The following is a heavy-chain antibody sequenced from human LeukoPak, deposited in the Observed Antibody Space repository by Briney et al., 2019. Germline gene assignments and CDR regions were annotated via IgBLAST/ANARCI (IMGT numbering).Heavy chain of an antibody. J-gene: IGHJ4*02. CDR1: GFAVSSNH. D-gene: IGHD1-26*01. V-gene: IGHV3-53*01. CDR2: IFNGGST. Sequence: PGGSLRLSCAASGFAVSSNHMNWVRQAPGKGLEWVSVIFNGGSTYYADSVKGRFTISRDNSKNTLYLQMNSLRAEDTAVYYCAKGGFREWELLGYFGYWGQGTLVTVSS. CDR3: AKGGFREWELLGYFGY.